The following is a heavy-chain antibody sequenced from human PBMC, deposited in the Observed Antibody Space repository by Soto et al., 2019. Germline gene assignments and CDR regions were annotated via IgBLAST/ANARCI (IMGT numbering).Heavy chain of an antibody. D-gene: IGHD2-21*01. Sequence: GVSLSLSFSASGFPFSSYAMSWVRQAPGKGLEWVSAISGSGGSTYYADSVKGRFTISRDNSKNTLYLQMNSLRAEDTAVYYCAKDTLDGYNDYWGQGTLVSVSS. V-gene: IGHV3-23*01. CDR1: GFPFSSYA. CDR3: AKDTLDGYNDY. CDR2: ISGSGGST. J-gene: IGHJ4*02.